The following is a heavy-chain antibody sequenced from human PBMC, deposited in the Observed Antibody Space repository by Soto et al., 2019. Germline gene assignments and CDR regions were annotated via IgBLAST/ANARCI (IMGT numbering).Heavy chain of an antibody. Sequence: SETLSLTCAVYGGSFSGYYWSWIRQPPGKGLEWIGEINHSGSTNYNPSLKSRVTISVDTSKNQFSLKLSSVTAADTAVYYCARGKAVAGYYYYYGMDVWGQGTTVTVSS. D-gene: IGHD6-19*01. V-gene: IGHV4-34*01. CDR3: ARGKAVAGYYYYYGMDV. J-gene: IGHJ6*02. CDR1: GGSFSGYY. CDR2: INHSGST.